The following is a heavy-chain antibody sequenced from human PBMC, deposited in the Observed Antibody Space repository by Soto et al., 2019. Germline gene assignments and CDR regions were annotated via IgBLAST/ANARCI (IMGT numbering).Heavy chain of an antibody. V-gene: IGHV4-34*03. Sequence: PSETLSLTCAVYGGSFSGYYWSWIRQPPGKGLEWIGEINHSGSTNYNPSLKSRVTISVDTSKNQFSLKLSSVTAADTVVYFFAYSSGDYYYYGMDVWGQGTTVTVSS. CDR2: INHSGST. CDR3: AYSSGDYYYYGMDV. J-gene: IGHJ6*02. CDR1: GGSFSGYY. D-gene: IGHD3-16*01.